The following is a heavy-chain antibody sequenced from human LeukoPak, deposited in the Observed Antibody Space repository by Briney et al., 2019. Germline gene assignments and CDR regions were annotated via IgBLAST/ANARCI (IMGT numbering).Heavy chain of an antibody. D-gene: IGHD6-13*01. CDR1: GGSISSGGYY. Sequence: PSQTLSLTCTVSGGSISSGGYYWSWIRQPPGKGLEWIGYIYHSGSTNYNPSLKSRVTISVDKSKNQFSLKLSSVTAADTAVYYCARDQLVGSSWYLVDYYYGMDVWGQGTTVTVSS. V-gene: IGHV4-30-2*01. CDR3: ARDQLVGSSWYLVDYYYGMDV. CDR2: IYHSGST. J-gene: IGHJ6*02.